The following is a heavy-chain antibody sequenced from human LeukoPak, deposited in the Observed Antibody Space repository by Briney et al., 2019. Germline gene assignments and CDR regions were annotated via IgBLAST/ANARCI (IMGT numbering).Heavy chain of an antibody. Sequence: GGSRRLSCAASGFTFSSYGMHWVRQAPGKGLEWVAVISYDGSNKYYADSVKGRFTISRDNSKNTLYLQMNSLRAEDTAVYYCAKDSKGYCSSTSCYYYYYGMDVWGQGTTVTVSS. CDR1: GFTFSSYG. D-gene: IGHD2-2*01. J-gene: IGHJ6*02. CDR2: ISYDGSNK. CDR3: AKDSKGYCSSTSCYYYYYGMDV. V-gene: IGHV3-30*18.